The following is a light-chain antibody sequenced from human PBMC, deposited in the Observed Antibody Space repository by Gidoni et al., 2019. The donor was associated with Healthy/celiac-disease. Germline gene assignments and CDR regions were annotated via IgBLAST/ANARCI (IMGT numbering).Light chain of an antibody. V-gene: IGKV4-1*01. CDR2: WAS. CDR1: QSVLYSSNNKNY. CDR3: QQYYSTLT. Sequence: DIVMTQSPDPLALSLGERATINCKSSQSVLYSSNNKNYLAWYQQKPGQPPKLLIYWASTRESGVPDRFSGSGSGTDFTLTISSLQAEDVAVYYCQQYYSTLTFGGGTKVEIK. J-gene: IGKJ4*01.